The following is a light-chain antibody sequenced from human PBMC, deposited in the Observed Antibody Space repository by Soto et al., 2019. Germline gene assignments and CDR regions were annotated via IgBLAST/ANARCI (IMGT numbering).Light chain of an antibody. CDR1: QDIRNY. V-gene: IGKV1-27*01. CDR2: AAS. Sequence: DIQMTQSPSSLSATVGDRVTITCRASQDIRNYLAWHQQKPGKVPKLLIYAASTLQPGVPSRFSGSGSGTNFTHTLSSLQPEDVATYYCQKYNGAPPQTFGPGTKAAIK. CDR3: QKYNGAPPQT. J-gene: IGKJ3*01.